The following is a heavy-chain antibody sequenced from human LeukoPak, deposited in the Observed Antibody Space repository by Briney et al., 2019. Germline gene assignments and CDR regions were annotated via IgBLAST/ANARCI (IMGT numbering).Heavy chain of an antibody. V-gene: IGHV3-7*01. CDR1: GFRFSSYW. D-gene: IGHD3-16*01. Sequence: GGSLRLSCVASGFRFSSYWMSWVRQAPGKGLEWVANIKEDGSEKYYVDSLKGRFTISRDNAKNSLYLQMNSLRAEDTAVYYCARDNGGADDYWGQGTLVTVSS. CDR2: IKEDGSEK. CDR3: ARDNGGADDY. J-gene: IGHJ4*02.